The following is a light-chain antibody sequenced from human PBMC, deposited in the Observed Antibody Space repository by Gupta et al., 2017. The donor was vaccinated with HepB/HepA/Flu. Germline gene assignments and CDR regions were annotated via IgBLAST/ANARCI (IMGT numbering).Light chain of an antibody. Sequence: SVLTPPPSASGTPGQRVTTSCSGSSPDIGSIYVYWYQQLPGTAPKLLIYRTNQRRSGVPDRFSGSKSGTSASLAISGLRSEDEADYYCAAWDDSLSSWVFGGGTKLIVL. CDR3: AAWDDSLSSWV. CDR2: RTN. V-gene: IGLV1-47*01. CDR1: SPDIGSIY. J-gene: IGLJ3*02.